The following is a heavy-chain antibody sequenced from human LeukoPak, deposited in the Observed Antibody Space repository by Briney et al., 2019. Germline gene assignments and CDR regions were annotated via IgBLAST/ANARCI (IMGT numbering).Heavy chain of an antibody. D-gene: IGHD3-10*01. CDR1: GYTFTSYY. CDR2: IKPNSGDT. J-gene: IGHJ5*02. V-gene: IGHV1-2*02. CDR3: ATNILVRDIINWFDP. Sequence: ASVNVSCKASGYTFTSYYMHWVRQAPGQGLEWMGWIKPNSGDTRSAQKFQGRVTMTRDTSISTAYMELSSLRYDDTAVYYCATNILVRDIINWFDPWGQGTLVTVSS.